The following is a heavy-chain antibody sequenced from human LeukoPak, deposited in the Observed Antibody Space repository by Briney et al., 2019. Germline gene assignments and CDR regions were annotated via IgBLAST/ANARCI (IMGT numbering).Heavy chain of an antibody. V-gene: IGHV1-69*04. CDR3: ASIGGNSPLDY. CDR1: GGTFSSYA. J-gene: IGHJ4*02. D-gene: IGHD4-23*01. CDR2: IIPIVGIA. Sequence: ASVKVSCKASGGTFSSYAISWVRQAPGQGLEWMGRIIPIVGIANYAQKFQGSVTITADKSTSTAYMELSSLRSEDTGVYYCASIGGNSPLDYWGQGTLVTVSS.